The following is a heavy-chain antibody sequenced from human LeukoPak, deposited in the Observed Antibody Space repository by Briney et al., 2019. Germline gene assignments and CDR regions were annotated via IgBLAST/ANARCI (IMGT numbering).Heavy chain of an antibody. J-gene: IGHJ3*02. V-gene: IGHV3-23*01. D-gene: IGHD3-22*01. CDR1: GFTFSSYG. CDR3: ARGYYDSSGYYYDAFDI. Sequence: GGTLRLSCAASGFTFSSYGMSWVRQAPGKGLEWVSAISGSGGSTYYADSVKGRFTISRDNSKNTLYLQMNSLRAEDTAVYYCARGYYDSSGYYYDAFDIWGQGTMVTVSS. CDR2: ISGSGGST.